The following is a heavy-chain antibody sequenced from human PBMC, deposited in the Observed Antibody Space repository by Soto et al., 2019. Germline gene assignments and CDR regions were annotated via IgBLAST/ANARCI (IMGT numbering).Heavy chain of an antibody. CDR1: GFSVTANY. CDR2: IFSGGGT. J-gene: IGHJ4*02. D-gene: IGHD5-12*01. Sequence: VQVVESGGGLIQPGGSLRLSCEVSGFSVTANYMSWVRQAPGKGLEWVSVIFSGGGTDYVDSVKGRFTISRDISKNSLYIQMNSLRAEDTALYYCHGYGYWGQGPLVTVSS. V-gene: IGHV3-53*01. CDR3: HGYGY.